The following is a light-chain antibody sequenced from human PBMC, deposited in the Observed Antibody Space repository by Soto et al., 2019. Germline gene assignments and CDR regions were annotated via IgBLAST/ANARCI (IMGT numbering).Light chain of an antibody. Sequence: QSVLTQPPSASGSPGQSVAISCTGTSSDVGGYNYVSWYQQHPGKAPELMIYEVNKRPSGVPDRFSGSKSGNTASLTVSGLQAEDEADYHCSSYAGSSNVFGTGTKVTVL. V-gene: IGLV2-8*01. CDR1: SSDVGGYNY. J-gene: IGLJ1*01. CDR2: EVN. CDR3: SSYAGSSNV.